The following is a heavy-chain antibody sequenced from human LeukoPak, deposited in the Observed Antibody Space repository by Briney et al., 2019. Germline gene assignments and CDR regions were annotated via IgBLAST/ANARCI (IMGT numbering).Heavy chain of an antibody. CDR3: ARAGSYCSSTSCYGGRWFDP. CDR1: GGSISSGDYY. J-gene: IGHJ5*02. V-gene: IGHV4-30-4*02. D-gene: IGHD2-2*01. CDR2: IYYSGST. Sequence: SETLSLTCTVSGGSISSGDYYWSWIRQPPGKGLEWIGYIYYSGSTYYNPSLKSRVTISVDTSKNQFSLKLSSVTAADTAVYYCARAGSYCSSTSCYGGRWFDPWGQGTLVAVSS.